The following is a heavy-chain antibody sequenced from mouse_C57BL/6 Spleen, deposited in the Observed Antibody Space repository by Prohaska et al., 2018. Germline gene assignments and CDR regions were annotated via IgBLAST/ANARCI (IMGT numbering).Heavy chain of an antibody. CDR2: INPYNGGT. V-gene: IGHV1-18*01. J-gene: IGHJ3*01. D-gene: IGHD2-5*01. CDR3: ARSSNYVKFAY. Sequence: VTPTHANCLDWTGDINPYNGGTIYNKKFKGKATLTVDKSSSTAYMELRSLTSEDTAVYYCARSSNYVKFAYWGQGTLVTVS.